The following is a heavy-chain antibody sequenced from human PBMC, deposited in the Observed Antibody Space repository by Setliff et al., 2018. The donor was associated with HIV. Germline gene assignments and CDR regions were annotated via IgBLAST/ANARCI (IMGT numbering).Heavy chain of an antibody. Sequence: SETLSLTCTVSGGSISSGNYYWSWIRQHPGKGLEWIGYIYHSGITYYNPSLKSRVTISLDTSKNQFSLKLSSATAADTAVYYCARGIAAAEGYFDYWGQGTLVTGLL. V-gene: IGHV4-31*03. D-gene: IGHD6-13*01. CDR3: ARGIAAAEGYFDY. J-gene: IGHJ4*02. CDR2: IYHSGIT. CDR1: GGSISSGNYY.